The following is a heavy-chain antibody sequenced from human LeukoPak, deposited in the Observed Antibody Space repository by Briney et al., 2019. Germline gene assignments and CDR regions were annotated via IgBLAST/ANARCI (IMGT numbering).Heavy chain of an antibody. D-gene: IGHD2-15*01. CDR1: GLTFSSYS. CDR3: ARARASGRSGFDY. CDR2: ISSSSSTI. J-gene: IGHJ4*02. Sequence: GGSLRLSCVASGLTFSSYSMNWVRQAPGKGLEWVSYISSSSSTIYYADSVKGRFTISRDNAKNSLDLQMNSLRDEDTAVYYCARARASGRSGFDYWGQGTLVTVSS. V-gene: IGHV3-48*02.